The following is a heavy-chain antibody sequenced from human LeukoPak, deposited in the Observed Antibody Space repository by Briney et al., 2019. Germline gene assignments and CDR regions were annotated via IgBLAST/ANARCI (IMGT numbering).Heavy chain of an antibody. V-gene: IGHV3-30*02. J-gene: IGHJ6*03. Sequence: GGSLRLSCAASGFTFSSYGMHWVRQAPGKGLEWVAFIRYDGSNKYYADSVKGRFTISRDNSKNTLYLQMNSLRAEDTAVYYCAKDRAYGSALDYYMGVWGKGTTVTISS. CDR2: IRYDGSNK. CDR1: GFTFSSYG. D-gene: IGHD3-10*01. CDR3: AKDRAYGSALDYYMGV.